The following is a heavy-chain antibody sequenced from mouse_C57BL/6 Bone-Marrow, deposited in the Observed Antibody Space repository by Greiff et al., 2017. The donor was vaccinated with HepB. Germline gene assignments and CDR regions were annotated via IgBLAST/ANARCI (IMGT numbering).Heavy chain of an antibody. D-gene: IGHD1-1*02. CDR1: GYTFTNYW. J-gene: IGHJ2*01. Sequence: VQVVESGAELVRPGTSVKMSCKASGYTFTNYWIGWAKQRPGHGLEWIGDIYPGGGYTNYNEKFKGKATLTADKSSSTAYMQFSSLTSEDSAIYYCARSGYYGYYFDYWGQGTTLTVSS. CDR3: ARSGYYGYYFDY. V-gene: IGHV1-63*01. CDR2: IYPGGGYT.